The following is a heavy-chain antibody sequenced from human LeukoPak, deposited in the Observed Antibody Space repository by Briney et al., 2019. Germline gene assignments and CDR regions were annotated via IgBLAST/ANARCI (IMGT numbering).Heavy chain of an antibody. V-gene: IGHV3-48*01. J-gene: IGHJ4*02. Sequence: PGGSLRLSCAASGFTFSIHSMNWVRQAPGKGLEWVSYISSSSSTIYYADSVKGRFTISRDNAKNSLYLQMNSLRAEDTAVYYCARGAYYYEDWGQGTLVTVSS. D-gene: IGHD3-22*01. CDR3: ARGAYYYED. CDR1: GFTFSIHS. CDR2: ISSSSSTI.